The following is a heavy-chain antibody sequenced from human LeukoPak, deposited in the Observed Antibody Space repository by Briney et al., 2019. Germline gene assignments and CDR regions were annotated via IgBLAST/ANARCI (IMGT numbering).Heavy chain of an antibody. D-gene: IGHD2-2*01. Sequence: PSGTLSLTCAVSGGSISSSNWWSWVRQPPGKGLEWIGEIYHSGSTNYNPSLKSRVTISVDKSRNQFSLKLSSVTAADTAVYYCARDPLGCSSTSCMGYWGQGTLVTVSS. CDR1: GGSISSSNW. J-gene: IGHJ4*02. V-gene: IGHV4-4*02. CDR3: ARDPLGCSSTSCMGY. CDR2: IYHSGST.